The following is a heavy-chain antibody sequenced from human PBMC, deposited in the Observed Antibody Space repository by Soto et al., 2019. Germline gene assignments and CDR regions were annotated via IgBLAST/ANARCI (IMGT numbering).Heavy chain of an antibody. CDR2: INSDGSST. J-gene: IGHJ6*02. Sequence: GGSLRLSCAASGFTFSSYWMHWVRQAPGKGLVWVSRINSDGSSTSYADSVKGRFTISRDNAKNTLYLQMNSLRAEDTAVYYCARDKHYSNYGGYYYGMAVWGQGTPVTVSS. CDR3: ARDKHYSNYGGYYYGMAV. D-gene: IGHD4-4*01. CDR1: GFTFSSYW. V-gene: IGHV3-74*01.